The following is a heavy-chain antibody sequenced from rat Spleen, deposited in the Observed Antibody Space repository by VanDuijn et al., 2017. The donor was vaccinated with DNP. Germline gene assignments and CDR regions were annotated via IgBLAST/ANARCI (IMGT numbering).Heavy chain of an antibody. D-gene: IGHD1-2*01. V-gene: IGHV5-20*01. CDR2: ISFDGYST. CDR1: GFTFSDYY. J-gene: IGHJ3*01. Sequence: QLVESGGGLVQPGRSLKLSCTASGFTFSDYYMAWVRQAPTKGLEWIASISFDGYSTYYRDSVKGRFTISRDNAKSSLYLQMDSLRSEDTATYYCIRQGSSFPFAYWGQGTLVTVSS. CDR3: IRQGSSFPFAY.